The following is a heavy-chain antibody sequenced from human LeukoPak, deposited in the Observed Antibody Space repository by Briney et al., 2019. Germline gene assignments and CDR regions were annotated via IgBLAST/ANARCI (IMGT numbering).Heavy chain of an antibody. J-gene: IGHJ4*02. CDR1: GYTFTSYY. CDR2: INPRGGSA. D-gene: IGHD3-22*01. V-gene: IGHV1-46*01. Sequence: GASVKVSCKASGYTFTSYYMHWVRQAPGQGLEWMGIINPRGGSASSAQKFQGRVTLTRDTSTSTVYMELSSLTSEDTAVYYCARHSSGYCDYWGQGTLVTVSS. CDR3: ARHSSGYCDY.